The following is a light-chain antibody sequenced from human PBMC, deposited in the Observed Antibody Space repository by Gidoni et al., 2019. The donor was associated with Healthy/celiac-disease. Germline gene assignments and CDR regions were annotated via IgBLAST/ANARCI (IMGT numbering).Light chain of an antibody. J-gene: IGLJ1*01. Sequence: QSALTQPRSVSGSPGQSVTISCTGTSSDVGGYNYVSWYQQHPGKAPKLMIYDVSKRPSGVPDRSSGSKSGNTASLTISGLQAEDEADYYCCSYAGSYTLSVFGTGTKVTVL. CDR1: SSDVGGYNY. V-gene: IGLV2-11*01. CDR2: DVS. CDR3: CSYAGSYTLSV.